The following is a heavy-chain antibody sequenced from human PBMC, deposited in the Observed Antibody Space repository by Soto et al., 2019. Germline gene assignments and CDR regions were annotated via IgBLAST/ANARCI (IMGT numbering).Heavy chain of an antibody. D-gene: IGHD3-10*01. Sequence: EVQLLESGGGLVQPGGSLRLSCAASGFTFSNYAMSWVRQAPGKGLEWVSFISSSGNGTYYADSVKGRFTISRDNSKNTLYVQMKNLRAEDTAIYYCAKRFFGSGSPPGAFDVWGQGTMVTVSS. CDR3: AKRFFGSGSPPGAFDV. J-gene: IGHJ3*01. CDR1: GFTFSNYA. V-gene: IGHV3-23*01. CDR2: ISSSGNGT.